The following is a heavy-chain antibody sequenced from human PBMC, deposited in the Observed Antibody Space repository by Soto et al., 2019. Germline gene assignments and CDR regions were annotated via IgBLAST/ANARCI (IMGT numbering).Heavy chain of an antibody. V-gene: IGHV1-69*13. CDR3: ARGSGTGLVVGPKCWFDP. Sequence: SVKVSCKASGVTFSSYAISWVRQAPGQGLEWMGGIIPIFGTANYAQKFQGRVTITADESTSTAYMELSSLRSEDTAVYYCARGSGTGLVVGPKCWFDPWGQGTLVTVSS. CDR1: GVTFSSYA. CDR2: IIPIFGTA. D-gene: IGHD1-26*01. J-gene: IGHJ5*02.